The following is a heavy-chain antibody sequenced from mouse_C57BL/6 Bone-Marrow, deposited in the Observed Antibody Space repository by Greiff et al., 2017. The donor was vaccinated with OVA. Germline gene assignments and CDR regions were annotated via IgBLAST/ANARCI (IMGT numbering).Heavy chain of an antibody. V-gene: IGHV8-8*01. CDR3: ARRAYYSNYAWFAY. Sequence: QVTLKESGPGILQPSQTLSLTCSFSGFSLSTFGMGVGWIRQPSGKGLEWLAHIWWDDDKYYNPALKSRLTISKDTSKNQVFLKIANVDTADTATYYCARRAYYSNYAWFAYWGQGTLVTVSA. CDR2: IWWDDDK. J-gene: IGHJ3*01. D-gene: IGHD2-5*01. CDR1: GFSLSTFGMG.